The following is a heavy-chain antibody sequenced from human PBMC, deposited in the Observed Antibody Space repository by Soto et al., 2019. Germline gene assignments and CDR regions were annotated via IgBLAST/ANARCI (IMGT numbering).Heavy chain of an antibody. Sequence: PWESLGLSSSAYGFNFSSYSMNWVRQDPGKGLEWVSSISSSSSYIYYADSVKGRFTISRDNAKNSLYLQMNSLRAEDTAVYYCARVLFAYRAFDYWGQGTLVTVSS. V-gene: IGHV3-21*01. CDR3: ARVLFAYRAFDY. CDR2: ISSSSSYI. J-gene: IGHJ4*02. D-gene: IGHD2-21*01. CDR1: GFNFSSYS.